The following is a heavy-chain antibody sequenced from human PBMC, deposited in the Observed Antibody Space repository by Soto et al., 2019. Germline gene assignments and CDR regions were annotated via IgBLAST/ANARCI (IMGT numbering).Heavy chain of an antibody. CDR3: ARVRILTGYYGFVWFDP. D-gene: IGHD3-9*01. CDR2: IYSGGST. Sequence: GGSLILSCAASGFTVSSNYMSWVRQAPGKGLEWVSVIYSGGSTYYADSVKGRFTISRHNSKNTLYLQMNSLRAEDTAVYYCARVRILTGYYGFVWFDPWGQGTLVTVAS. V-gene: IGHV3-53*04. J-gene: IGHJ5*02. CDR1: GFTVSSNY.